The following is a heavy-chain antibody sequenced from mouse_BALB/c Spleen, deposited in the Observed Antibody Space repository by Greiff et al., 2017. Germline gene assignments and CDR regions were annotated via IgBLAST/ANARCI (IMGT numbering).Heavy chain of an antibody. CDR3: ARFITTVVADAY. CDR2: ISSGGST. J-gene: IGHJ3*01. CDR1: GFTFSSYA. V-gene: IGHV5-6-5*01. D-gene: IGHD1-1*01. Sequence: EVQVVESGGGLVKPGGSLKLSCAASGFTFSSYAMSWVRQTPEKRLEWVASISSGGSTYYPDSVKGRFTISRDNARNILYLQMSSLRSEDTAMYYCARFITTVVADAYWGQGTLVTVSA.